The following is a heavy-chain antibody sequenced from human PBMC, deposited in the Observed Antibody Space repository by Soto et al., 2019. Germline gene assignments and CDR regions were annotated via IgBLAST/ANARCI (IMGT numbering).Heavy chain of an antibody. V-gene: IGHV4-31*03. CDR1: GGSLPDFGQF. J-gene: IGHJ5*01. CDR3: ATDSGGPPLNRFDS. CDR2: STYTGVT. Sequence: PSETLSLTCTVSGGSLPDFGQFWTWIRQRPGRGLEWIGYSTYTGVTYYSPSLQSRISISVDTSKNQFALTLNSVTAADTDVYYCATDSGGPPLNRFDSWGHGTLVTVSS. D-gene: IGHD3-16*01.